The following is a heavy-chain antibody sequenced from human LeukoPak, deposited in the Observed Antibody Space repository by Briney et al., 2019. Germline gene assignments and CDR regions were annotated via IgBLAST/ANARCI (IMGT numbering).Heavy chain of an antibody. J-gene: IGHJ4*02. V-gene: IGHV3-33*01. Sequence: PGGSLRLSCAASGFTFSNYGMHWVRQAPGKGLEWAALIWYDGSNKYYADSVKGRFTISRDNSKNTLYLQMNSLRAEDTAVYYCAGSYYNVFDYWGQGTLVTVSS. CDR1: GFTFSNYG. CDR2: IWYDGSNK. CDR3: AGSYYNVFDY. D-gene: IGHD3-10*01.